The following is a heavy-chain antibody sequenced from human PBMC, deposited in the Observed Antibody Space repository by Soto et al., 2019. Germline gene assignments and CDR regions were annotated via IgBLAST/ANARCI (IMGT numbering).Heavy chain of an antibody. CDR2: INHSGST. Sequence: SETLSLTCAVYGGSFSGYYWSWIRQPPGKGLEWIGEINHSGSTNYNPSLKSRVTISVDTSKNQFSLKLSSVTAADTAVYYCAKSKISRRFDYWGQGTLVTVSS. V-gene: IGHV4-34*01. CDR1: GGSFSGYY. J-gene: IGHJ4*02. CDR3: AKSKISRRFDY.